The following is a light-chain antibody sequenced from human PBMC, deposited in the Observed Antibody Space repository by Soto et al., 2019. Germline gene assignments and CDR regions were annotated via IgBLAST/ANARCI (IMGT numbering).Light chain of an antibody. Sequence: EIVMTQSLATLSVSPGERATLSCRASQSVSSNLAWYQQKPGQAPRLLIYGASPRATGIPARFSGSGSGTEFPLTISSLQSEDFAVYYCQQYNNWSPYTFGHGTKLAIK. CDR1: QSVSSN. CDR2: GAS. J-gene: IGKJ2*01. V-gene: IGKV3-15*01. CDR3: QQYNNWSPYT.